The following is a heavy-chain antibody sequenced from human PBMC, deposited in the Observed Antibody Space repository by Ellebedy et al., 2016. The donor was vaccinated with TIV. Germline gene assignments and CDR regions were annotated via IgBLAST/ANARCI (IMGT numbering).Heavy chain of an antibody. CDR3: AKDQLDSKAAAGMVLNWFDP. Sequence: GESLKISCAASGFTFSSYSMNWVRQAPGKGLEWVSAISGSGGSTYYADSVKGRFTISRDNSKNTLYLQMNSLRAEDTAVYYCAKDQLDSKAAAGMVLNWFDPWGQGTLVTVSS. CDR1: GFTFSSYS. J-gene: IGHJ5*02. CDR2: ISGSGGST. D-gene: IGHD6-13*01. V-gene: IGHV3-23*01.